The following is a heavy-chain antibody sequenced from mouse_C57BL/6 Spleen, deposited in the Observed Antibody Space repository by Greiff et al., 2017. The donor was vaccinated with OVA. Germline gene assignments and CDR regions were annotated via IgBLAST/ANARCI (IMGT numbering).Heavy chain of an antibody. J-gene: IGHJ4*01. CDR1: GFTFSDYG. Sequence: EVTLVESGGGLVKPGGSLKLSCAASGFTFSDYGMHWVRQAPEKGLEWVAYISSGSSTIYYADTVKGRFTSSRDNAKNTLFLQMTSLRSEDTAMYYCARDHYYAMDYWGQGTSVTVSS. CDR2: ISSGSSTI. CDR3: ARDHYYAMDY. V-gene: IGHV5-17*01.